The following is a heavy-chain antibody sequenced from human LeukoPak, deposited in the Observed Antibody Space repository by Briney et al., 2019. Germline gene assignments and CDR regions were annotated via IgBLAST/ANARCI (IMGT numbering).Heavy chain of an antibody. CDR2: INPNSGGT. CDR1: GYTFTGYY. V-gene: IGHV1-2*02. D-gene: IGHD3-10*01. J-gene: IGHJ6*03. CDR3: ARGLWFGELLENYYYYYMDV. Sequence: GASVKVSCKASGYTFTGYYMHWVRQAPGQGLEWMGWINPNSGGTNYAQKFQGRVTMTRNTSISTAYMELSSLRSEDTAVYYCARGLWFGELLENYYYYYMDVWGKGTTVTISS.